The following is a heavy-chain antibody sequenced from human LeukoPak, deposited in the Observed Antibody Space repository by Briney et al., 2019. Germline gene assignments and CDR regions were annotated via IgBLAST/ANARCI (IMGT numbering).Heavy chain of an antibody. CDR3: ARDYGDYFDY. Sequence: PSETLSLTCTVSGGSIRNYYWSWIRQPPGKGLEWIGYIYYSGSTNYNPSLKSRVIISVDTSKNQFSLKLSSVAAADTAVYYCARDYGDYFDYWGQGTLVTVSS. V-gene: IGHV4-59*01. J-gene: IGHJ4*02. D-gene: IGHD4-17*01. CDR1: GGSIRNYY. CDR2: IYYSGST.